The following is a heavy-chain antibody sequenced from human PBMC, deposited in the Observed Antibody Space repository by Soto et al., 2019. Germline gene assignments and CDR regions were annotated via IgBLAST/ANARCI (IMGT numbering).Heavy chain of an antibody. CDR2: INPNSGGT. V-gene: IGHV1-2*02. D-gene: IGHD2-2*02. J-gene: IGHJ4*02. Sequence: QVQLVQSGAEVKKPGASVKVSCKASGYTFTGYYMHWVRQAPGQGLEWMGWINPNSGGTNYAQKFQGRVTMTRDTSISTAYMELSRLRSDDTAVYYCAREEGIVVVPAAIHVDYWGQGTLVTVSS. CDR1: GYTFTGYY. CDR3: AREEGIVVVPAAIHVDY.